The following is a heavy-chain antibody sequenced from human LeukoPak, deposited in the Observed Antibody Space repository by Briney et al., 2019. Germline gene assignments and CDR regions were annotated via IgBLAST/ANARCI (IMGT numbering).Heavy chain of an antibody. D-gene: IGHD3-3*01. J-gene: IGHJ4*02. CDR3: ARELRNDFWSGYFVY. CDR1: GGTFSSYA. CDR2: IIPIFGTA. V-gene: IGHV1-69*13. Sequence: SVKVPCKVSGGTFSSYAISWVRQAPGQGLEWMGGIIPIFGTANYAQKFQGRVTITADESTSTAYMELSSLRSEDTAVYYCARELRNDFWSGYFVYWGQGTLVTVSS.